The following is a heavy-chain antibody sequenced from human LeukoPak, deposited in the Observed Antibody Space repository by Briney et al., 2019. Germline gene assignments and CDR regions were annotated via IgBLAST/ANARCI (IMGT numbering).Heavy chain of an antibody. CDR1: GFTFSSYG. V-gene: IGHV3-23*01. Sequence: GGSLRLSRAASGFTFSSYGMHWVRKAPGKGLEWVSAISGSGGSTYYADSVKGRFTISRDNSKNTLYLQMNSLRAEDTAVYYCAKTVAVAAYLDYWGQGALVTVSS. CDR3: AKTVAVAAYLDY. D-gene: IGHD6-19*01. CDR2: ISGSGGST. J-gene: IGHJ4*02.